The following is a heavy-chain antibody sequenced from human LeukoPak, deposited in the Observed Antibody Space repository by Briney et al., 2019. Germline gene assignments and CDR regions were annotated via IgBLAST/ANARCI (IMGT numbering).Heavy chain of an antibody. CDR1: GYTFTGYY. Sequence: ASVKVSCKASGYTFTGYYMHWVRQAPGQGLEWMGWINPNSGGTKYAQKFQGRVTMTGDTSISTAYMELSTLRSDDTAVYYCARYIYSSSSFDYWGQGALVTVSS. CDR3: ARYIYSSSSFDY. D-gene: IGHD6-6*01. J-gene: IGHJ4*02. V-gene: IGHV1-2*02. CDR2: INPNSGGT.